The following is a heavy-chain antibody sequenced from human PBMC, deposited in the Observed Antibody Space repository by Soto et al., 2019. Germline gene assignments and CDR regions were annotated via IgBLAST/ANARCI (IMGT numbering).Heavy chain of an antibody. Sequence: ASVKVSCKASGYTFTGYYMHWVRQAPGQGLEWMGWINPNSGGTNYAQKFQGWVTMTRDTSISTAYMELSRLRSDDTAVYYCARGPLSDWDWFDPWGQGTLVTVSS. CDR2: INPNSGGT. CDR3: ARGPLSDWDWFDP. J-gene: IGHJ5*02. CDR1: GYTFTGYY. V-gene: IGHV1-2*04. D-gene: IGHD2-21*01.